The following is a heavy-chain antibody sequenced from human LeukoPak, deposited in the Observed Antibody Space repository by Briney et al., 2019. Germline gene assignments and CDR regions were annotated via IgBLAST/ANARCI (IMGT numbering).Heavy chain of an antibody. J-gene: IGHJ6*03. CDR1: GFTFSSYA. CDR3: AALGYCSSTSCYEASFYYMDV. V-gene: IGHV3-30*01. D-gene: IGHD2-2*01. Sequence: GRSLRLSCAASGFTFSSYAMHWVRQAPGKGLEWVAVISHDGSNKYYADSVKGRFTISRDNSKNTLYLQMNSLRAEDTAVYYCAALGYCSSTSCYEASFYYMDVWGKGTTVTVSS. CDR2: ISHDGSNK.